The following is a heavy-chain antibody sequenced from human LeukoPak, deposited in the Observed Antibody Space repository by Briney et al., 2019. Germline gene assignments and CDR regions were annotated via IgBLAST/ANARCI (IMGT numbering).Heavy chain of an antibody. V-gene: IGHV1-24*01. D-gene: IGHD2-15*01. J-gene: IGHJ4*02. CDR2: FDPEDGRT. CDR1: GYTLTELS. CDR3: ATDPVGYCSSDSCYSVDY. Sequence: ASVKVSCKVSGYTLTELSMHWVRQTPGKGLEWMGGFDPEDGRTTYAQKFQGRVTMTEDTSIDTVYMELSGLRSEDTAMYYCATDPVGYCSSDSCYSVDYWGQGTLVTVSS.